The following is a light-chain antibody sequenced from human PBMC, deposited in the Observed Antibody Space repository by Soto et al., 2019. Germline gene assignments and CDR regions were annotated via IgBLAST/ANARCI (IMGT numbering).Light chain of an antibody. J-gene: IGKJ1*01. V-gene: IGKV3-20*01. CDR2: GTS. Sequence: EIVLTQSPGTLSLSPGERATLSCRADRSVSDTLLTWFQQKPGQAPRLLIFGTSNRAPGIPDRFSGSGSGTDFTLTISRLEPDDFAVYYCQQYNNWPWTFGQGTKVEF. CDR1: RSVSDTL. CDR3: QQYNNWPWT.